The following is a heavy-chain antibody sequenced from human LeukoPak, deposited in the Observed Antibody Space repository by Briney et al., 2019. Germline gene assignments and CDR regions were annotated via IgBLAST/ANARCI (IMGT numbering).Heavy chain of an antibody. J-gene: IGHJ4*02. D-gene: IGHD2-2*01. Sequence: ASVKVSCKASGGTFSSHAISWVRQAPGQGLEWMGWISAYNGNTNYAQKFQGRVTITADESTSTAYMELSSLRSEDTAVYYCARDRCSSTSCSPFDYWGQGTLVTVSS. CDR2: ISAYNGNT. CDR1: GGTFSSHA. CDR3: ARDRCSSTSCSPFDY. V-gene: IGHV1-69*13.